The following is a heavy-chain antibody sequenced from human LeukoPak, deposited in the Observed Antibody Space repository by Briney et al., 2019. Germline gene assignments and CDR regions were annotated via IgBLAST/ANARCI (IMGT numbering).Heavy chain of an antibody. CDR1: GGSISSYY. V-gene: IGHV4-4*07. CDR3: ARDGGYSGYDWGRVDY. Sequence: SETLSLTCTVSGGSISSYYWSWIRQPAGKGLGWIGRIYTSGSTNYNPSLKSRVTMSVDTSKNQFSLKLSSVTAADTAVYYCARDGGYSGYDWGRVDYWGQGTLVTVSS. J-gene: IGHJ4*02. D-gene: IGHD5-12*01. CDR2: IYTSGST.